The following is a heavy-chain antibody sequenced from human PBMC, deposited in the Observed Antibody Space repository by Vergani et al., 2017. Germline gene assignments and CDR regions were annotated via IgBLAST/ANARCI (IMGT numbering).Heavy chain of an antibody. CDR1: GYTFTSYD. D-gene: IGHD5-24*01. CDR2: INPEDSDT. CDR3: ARQEGYNTLSFDY. V-gene: IGHV5-51*01. Sequence: VQLVQSGAEVKKPGASVKVSCKASGYTFTSYDINWVRQATGQGLEWMGVINPEDSDTRYSPSFQGQVTISADKSIRTAYLQWSSLKASDTAMYYCARQEGYNTLSFDYWGQGTQVTVSS. J-gene: IGHJ4*02.